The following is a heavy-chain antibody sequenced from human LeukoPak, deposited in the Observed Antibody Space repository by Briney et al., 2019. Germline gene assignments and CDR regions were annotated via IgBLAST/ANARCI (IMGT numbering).Heavy chain of an antibody. CDR3: ARDLSEETYSNSPFDY. D-gene: IGHD4-11*01. J-gene: IGHJ4*02. CDR2: ISSSSSYI. CDR1: GFTFSSYS. V-gene: IGHV3-21*01. Sequence: GGSLRLSCAASGFTFSSYSMNWVRQAPGKGLEGVSSISSSSSYIYYADSVKGRFTISRDNAKNSLYLQMNSLRAEDTAVYYCARDLSEETYSNSPFDYWGQGTLVTVSS.